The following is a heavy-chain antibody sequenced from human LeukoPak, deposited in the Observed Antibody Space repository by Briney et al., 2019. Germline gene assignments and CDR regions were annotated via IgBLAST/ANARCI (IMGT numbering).Heavy chain of an antibody. D-gene: IGHD6-19*01. Sequence: GGSLRLSCAASGFTFSSYSMNWVRQAPGKGLEWVSSISSSSSYIYYADSVKGRFTISRDNAKNSLYLQMNSLRAGDTAVYYCARGYSSGWYVADDYWGQGTLVTVSS. CDR1: GFTFSSYS. CDR2: ISSSSSYI. V-gene: IGHV3-21*01. J-gene: IGHJ4*02. CDR3: ARGYSSGWYVADDY.